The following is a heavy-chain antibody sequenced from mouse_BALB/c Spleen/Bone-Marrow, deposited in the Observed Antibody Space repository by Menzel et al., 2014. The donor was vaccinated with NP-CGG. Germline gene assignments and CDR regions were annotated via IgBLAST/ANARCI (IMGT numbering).Heavy chain of an antibody. V-gene: IGHV6-6*02. CDR2: IRLKSNNFAT. Sequence: EVQGVESGGGLLQPGGSMKLSCVASGLTFSNYWMNWVRQSPEKGLEWVAEIRLKSNNFATHYAESVKGRFTISRDDSKSSCYLEMNNLRAEDTGIYYCTSLYFYGSRYFDYWGQGTTLTGSS. CDR1: GLTFSNYW. D-gene: IGHD1-1*01. J-gene: IGHJ2*01. CDR3: TSLYFYGSRYFDY.